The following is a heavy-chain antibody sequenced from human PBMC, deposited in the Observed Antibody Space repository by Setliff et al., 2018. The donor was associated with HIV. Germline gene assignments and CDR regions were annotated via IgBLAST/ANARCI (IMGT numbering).Heavy chain of an antibody. V-gene: IGHV4-34*01. CDR2: LSPSGTT. CDR1: GGSFSNYY. Sequence: SETLSLTCTVYGGSFSNYYTNWIRQPPGKGLEWIGELSPSGTTRSNPSLQSRVTISIDTSKNQFSLNLTSVTAADTAVYYCASRIYYYDSNNFLREEGFDPWGQGTLVTVSS. CDR3: ASRIYYYDSNNFLREEGFDP. J-gene: IGHJ5*02. D-gene: IGHD3-22*01.